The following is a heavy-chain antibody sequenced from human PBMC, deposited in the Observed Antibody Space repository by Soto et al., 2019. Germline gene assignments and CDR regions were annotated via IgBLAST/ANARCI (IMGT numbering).Heavy chain of an antibody. D-gene: IGHD1-26*01. J-gene: IGHJ3*02. CDR2: ISGSGGST. CDR3: AKELGEWELPNDAFEI. Sequence: GGSLILSCAASGFTFISYAMSWVRQAPGKGLEWVSAISGSGGSTYYADSVKGRFTISRDNSKNTLYLQMNSLRAEDTAVYYCAKELGEWELPNDAFEIWGQGTMVSVSS. CDR1: GFTFISYA. V-gene: IGHV3-23*01.